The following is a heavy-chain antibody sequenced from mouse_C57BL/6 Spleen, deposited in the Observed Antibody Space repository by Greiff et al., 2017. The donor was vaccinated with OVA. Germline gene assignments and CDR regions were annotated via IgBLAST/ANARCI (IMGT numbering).Heavy chain of an antibody. CDR3: ASGGITRAWFAY. Sequence: EVQLQQSGPELVKPGASVKISCKASGYTFTDYYMNWVKQSHGKSLEWIGDINPNNGGTSYNQKFKGKATLTVDKSSSTAYMELRSLTSEDSAVYYCASGGITRAWFAYWGQGTLVTVSA. CDR2: INPNNGGT. J-gene: IGHJ3*01. D-gene: IGHD2-4*01. V-gene: IGHV1-26*01. CDR1: GYTFTDYY.